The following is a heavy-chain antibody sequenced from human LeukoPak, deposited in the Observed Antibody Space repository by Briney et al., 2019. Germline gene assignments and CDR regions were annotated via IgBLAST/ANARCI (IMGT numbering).Heavy chain of an antibody. V-gene: IGHV4-34*01. Sequence: SETLSLTCAVYGVSFTGYYWSWTRQPPGKGLEWIGEIDHSGSTNYNPSLKSRVTISVDTSKNQFSLELSSVTAADTAVYYCASSNHFWSGYYLLDYWGQGTLVTVSS. CDR3: ASSNHFWSGYYLLDY. CDR2: IDHSGST. D-gene: IGHD3-3*02. CDR1: GVSFTGYY. J-gene: IGHJ4*02.